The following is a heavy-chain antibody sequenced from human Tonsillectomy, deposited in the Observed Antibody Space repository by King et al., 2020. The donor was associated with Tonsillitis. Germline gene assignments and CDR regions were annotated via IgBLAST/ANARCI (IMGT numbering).Heavy chain of an antibody. J-gene: IGHJ6*02. CDR2: IRNNGTT. Sequence: QLQESGPGLVKPSETLSLTCTVSGDSVSSYYWNWLRQSPGRGLEWIGFIRNNGTTNYNPSLKSRVTMSVVTSKNQFSLNLSSVTAADTAVYYCARRRRHCSGGSCYSPNSMDAWGQGTTVTVS. CDR3: ARRRRHCSGGSCYSPNSMDA. CDR1: GDSVSSYY. V-gene: IGHV4-59*02. D-gene: IGHD2-15*01.